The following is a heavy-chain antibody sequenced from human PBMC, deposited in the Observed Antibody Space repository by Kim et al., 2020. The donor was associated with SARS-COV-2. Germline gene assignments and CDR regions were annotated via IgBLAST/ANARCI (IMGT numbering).Heavy chain of an antibody. CDR2: INTNTGNP. CDR1: GYTFTSYA. Sequence: ASVTVSCKASGYTFTSYAMNWVRQAPGQGLEWMGWINTNTGNPTYAQGFTGRFVFSLDTSVSTAYLQISSLKAEDTAVYYCARDRAAAGTTRFDPWGQGTLVTVSS. CDR3: ARDRAAAGTTRFDP. J-gene: IGHJ5*02. V-gene: IGHV7-4-1*02. D-gene: IGHD6-13*01.